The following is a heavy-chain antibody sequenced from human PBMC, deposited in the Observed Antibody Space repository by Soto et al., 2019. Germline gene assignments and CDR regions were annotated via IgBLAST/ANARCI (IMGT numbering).Heavy chain of an antibody. V-gene: IGHV3-9*01. D-gene: IGHD6-13*01. J-gene: IGHJ1*01. Sequence: EVQLVESGGGLVQPGRSLRLSCAASGFTFDDYAMHWVRQVPGKGLEWVSGINWNSGSIGYGDSVKGRVAISRDNAKTSLHLQINSLSAEDTAFYYCVKDESINWYSGHFRHWGQGTLVTVSS. CDR1: GFTFDDYA. CDR3: VKDESINWYSGHFRH. CDR2: INWNSGSI.